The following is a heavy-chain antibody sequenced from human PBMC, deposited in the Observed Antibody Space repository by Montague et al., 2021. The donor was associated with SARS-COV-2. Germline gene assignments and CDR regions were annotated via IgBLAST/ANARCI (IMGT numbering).Heavy chain of an antibody. D-gene: IGHD6-13*01. CDR3: ARGGYSSSWYGTHNWFDP. Sequence: SETLSLTCAADGGSFSGYYCSWIRQPPGEGLEWIGEINHSGSTNXNPSLKSRVTISVDTSKNQFSLKLSSVTAADTAVYYCARGGYSSSWYGTHNWFDPWGQGTLVTVSS. J-gene: IGHJ5*02. V-gene: IGHV4-34*01. CDR1: GGSFSGYY. CDR2: INHSGST.